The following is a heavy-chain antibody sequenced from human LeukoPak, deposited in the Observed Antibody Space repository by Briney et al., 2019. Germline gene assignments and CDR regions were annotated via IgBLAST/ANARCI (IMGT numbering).Heavy chain of an antibody. CDR3: VIVAGIRKNDY. J-gene: IGHJ4*02. D-gene: IGHD6-19*01. CDR1: GYTFTGYY. CDR2: INPNSGGT. V-gene: IGHV1-2*06. Sequence: ASVKVSCKASGYTFTGYYMHWVRQAPGQGLEWMGRINPNSGGTNYAQKFQGRVTMTRDTSISTAYMELSRLRSDDTAVYYCVIVAGIRKNDYWGQGTLVTVSS.